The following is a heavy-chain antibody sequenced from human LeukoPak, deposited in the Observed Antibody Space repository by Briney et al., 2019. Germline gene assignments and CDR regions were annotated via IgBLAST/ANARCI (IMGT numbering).Heavy chain of an antibody. V-gene: IGHV3-21*05. CDR2: ITASGTAM. Sequence: PGGSLRLSCAASGFTFSSYSMNWVRQAPGKGLEWVSHITASGTAMFYADSVKGRFAISRDNAKNSLFLQMNSLRAEDTAVYYCASLSGGYYGMDVWGQGTTVTVSS. J-gene: IGHJ6*02. CDR3: ASLSGGYYGMDV. CDR1: GFTFSSYS. D-gene: IGHD1-26*01.